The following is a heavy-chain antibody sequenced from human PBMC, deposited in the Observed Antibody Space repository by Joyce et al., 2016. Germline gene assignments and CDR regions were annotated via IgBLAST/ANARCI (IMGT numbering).Heavy chain of an antibody. D-gene: IGHD2-21*01. V-gene: IGHV4-30-4*08. J-gene: IGHJ4*02. CDR2: VQARRNT. Sequence: QVQLQESGPGLVKPSQTLSLTCSVSGGSLISVIDYWCWIRQSPDKGLEWIGYVQARRNTYYNPSLRSRLSISIDTSMNQFSLKLTSVTAADTAVYYCVRGVYCGGDCFRGTDSWGQGALVTVSA. CDR3: VRGVYCGGDCFRGTDS. CDR1: GGSLISVIDY.